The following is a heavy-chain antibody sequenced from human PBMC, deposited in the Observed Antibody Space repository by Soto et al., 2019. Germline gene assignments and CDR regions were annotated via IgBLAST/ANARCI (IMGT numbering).Heavy chain of an antibody. Sequence: GSLRLSCTVSGFTFTNYAFHWVRQAPGKGLEWVAIISFDATKEYYADAVKDRFTISRDNSKNTLYLQMSSLTVEDTAVYYCARTNHGSGNFQPAALDLWGQGTLVTVS. J-gene: IGHJ3*01. CDR1: GFTFTNYA. V-gene: IGHV3-30*04. CDR2: ISFDATKE. D-gene: IGHD1-26*01. CDR3: ARTNHGSGNFQPAALDL.